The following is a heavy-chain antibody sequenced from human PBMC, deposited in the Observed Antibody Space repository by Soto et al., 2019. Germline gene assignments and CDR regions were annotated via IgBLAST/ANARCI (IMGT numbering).Heavy chain of an antibody. J-gene: IGHJ4*02. D-gene: IGHD3-3*01. V-gene: IGHV3-23*01. CDR1: GFTFSSYA. CDR3: AKDSPESITIFGVGLHPYTDY. CDR2: ISGSGGST. Sequence: TGGSLRLSCAASGFTFSSYAMSWVRQAPGKGLEWVSAISGSGGSTYYADSVKGRFTISRDNSKNTLYLQMNSLRAEDTAVYYCAKDSPESITIFGVGLHPYTDYWGQGTLVPVS.